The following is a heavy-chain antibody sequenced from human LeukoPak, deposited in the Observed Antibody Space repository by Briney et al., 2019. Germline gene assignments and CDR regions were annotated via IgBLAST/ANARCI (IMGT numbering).Heavy chain of an antibody. CDR1: GGSISSYY. V-gene: IGHV4-59*12. Sequence: SETLSLTCTVSGGSISSYYWSWIRQPPGKGLEWIGYIYYSGSTNYNPSFKSRVTISVDTSKNQFSLKLSSVTAADTAVYYCATTNDILTGSFDYWGQGTLVTVSS. D-gene: IGHD3-9*01. CDR3: ATTNDILTGSFDY. J-gene: IGHJ4*02. CDR2: IYYSGST.